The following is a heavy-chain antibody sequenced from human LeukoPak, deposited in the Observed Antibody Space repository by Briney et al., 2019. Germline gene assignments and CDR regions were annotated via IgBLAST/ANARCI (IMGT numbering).Heavy chain of an antibody. V-gene: IGHV4/OR15-8*02. CDR2: ISLSGQT. Sequence: PSETLSLTCGVSGGSIRGTNWWSWVRQPPGQGLEWIGEISLSGQTNFNPSLNGRVTMSLDESRNQLSLKLTSVTAADTAIYYCSRESGAFCPSGYWGQGTLVIVPP. J-gene: IGHJ4*02. CDR3: SRESGAFCPSGY. CDR1: GGSIRGTNW. D-gene: IGHD1-26*01.